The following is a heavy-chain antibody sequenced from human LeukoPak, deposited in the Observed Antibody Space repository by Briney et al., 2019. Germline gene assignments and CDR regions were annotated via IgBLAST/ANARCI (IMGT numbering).Heavy chain of an antibody. CDR3: ARRGGYSYGPYNWYFDL. V-gene: IGHV4-61*01. D-gene: IGHD5-18*01. CDR2: IYYSGST. J-gene: IGHJ2*01. CDR1: GGSVISDSYY. Sequence: SETLSLTCTVSGGSVISDSYYWSWIRQPPGKGLEWIGYIYYSGSTNYNPSLKSRVTISVDTSKNQFSLKLSSVTAADTAVYYCARRGGYSYGPYNWYFDLWGRGTLVTVSS.